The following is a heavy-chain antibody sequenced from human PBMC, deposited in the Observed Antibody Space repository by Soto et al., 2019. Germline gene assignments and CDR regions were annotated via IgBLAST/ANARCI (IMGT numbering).Heavy chain of an antibody. D-gene: IGHD2-15*01. CDR1: EVPFSDYW. CDR3: AKGGGGSCYSPSDY. Sequence: PGGSLRLSCTVSEVPFSDYWMHWVRQAPGKGLEWVSCISDSGGSTYYADSVKGRFTISRDSSKNTLFVQMNSLRVDDTALYFCAKGGGGSCYSPSDYWGQGTLVTVSS. CDR2: ISDSGGST. J-gene: IGHJ4*02. V-gene: IGHV3-23*01.